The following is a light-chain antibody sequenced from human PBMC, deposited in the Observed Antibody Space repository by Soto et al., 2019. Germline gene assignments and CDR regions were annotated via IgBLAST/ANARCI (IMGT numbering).Light chain of an antibody. J-gene: IGLJ1*01. V-gene: IGLV2-11*01. CDR2: DVI. Sequence: QSALTQPASVSGSPGQSITISCTGTRSDIGSYNFVSWYQQYPGKAPKLMIYDVIKRPSGVPDRFSGSKSGNTASLTIYGLQAEDEADYHCCSYAGSYTHVFGTGTKLTVL. CDR3: CSYAGSYTHV. CDR1: RSDIGSYNF.